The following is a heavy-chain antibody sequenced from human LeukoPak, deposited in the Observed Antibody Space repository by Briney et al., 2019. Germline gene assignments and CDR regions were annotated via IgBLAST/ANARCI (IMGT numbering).Heavy chain of an antibody. D-gene: IGHD3-22*01. CDR1: GGSISSSSYY. CDR3: ARVDYYDSGVDV. Sequence: SETLSLTCTVSGGSISSSSYYWGWIRQPPGKGLEWIGSMYSSGSTYYNPSLKSRVTISVDTSKNQISLKLSSVTAADTAVYYCARVDYYDSGVDVWGKGTTVTVSS. J-gene: IGHJ6*04. V-gene: IGHV4-39*07. CDR2: MYSSGST.